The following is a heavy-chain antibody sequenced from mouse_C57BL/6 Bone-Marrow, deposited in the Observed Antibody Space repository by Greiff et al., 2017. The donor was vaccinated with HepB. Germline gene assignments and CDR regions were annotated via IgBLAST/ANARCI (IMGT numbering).Heavy chain of an antibody. V-gene: IGHV5-16*01. CDR2: INYDGSST. CDR3: ARDGWDSFDY. J-gene: IGHJ2*01. Sequence: EVKLVESEGGLVQPGSSMKLSCTASGFTFSDYYMAWVRQVPEKGLEWVANINYDGSSTYYLDSLKSRFIISRDNAKNILYLQMSSLKSEDTATYYCARDGWDSFDYWGQGTTLTVSS. D-gene: IGHD1-2*01. CDR1: GFTFSDYY.